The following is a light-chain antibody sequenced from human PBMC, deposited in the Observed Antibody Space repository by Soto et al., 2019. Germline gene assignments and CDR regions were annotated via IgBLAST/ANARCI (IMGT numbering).Light chain of an antibody. J-gene: IGLJ1*01. CDR2: TGN. V-gene: IGLV1-44*01. CDR1: SSNIGSSS. CDR3: TAWDESLNGHV. Sequence: QSVLTQPPSASGTPGQTVTISCSGSSSNIGSSSTHWFQHLPGTAPKLLIHTGNKRPSGVPDRFSGSQSGTSASLAISGLQSEDEADYYCTAWDESLNGHVFGTGTKVTVL.